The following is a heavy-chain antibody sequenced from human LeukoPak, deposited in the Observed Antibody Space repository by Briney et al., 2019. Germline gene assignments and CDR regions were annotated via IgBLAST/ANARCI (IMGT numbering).Heavy chain of an antibody. CDR1: GFTVSSNY. V-gene: IGHV3-53*04. Sequence: GGSLRLFCAASGFTVSSNYMSWVRQAPGKGLEWVSVIYSGGSIYYADSVKGRFTISRHNSKNTLYLQMNSLRAEDTAVYYCASSPRRWKPLLSGWFDPWGQGTLVTVSS. CDR3: ASSPRRWKPLLSGWFDP. J-gene: IGHJ5*02. D-gene: IGHD2-15*01. CDR2: IYSGGSI.